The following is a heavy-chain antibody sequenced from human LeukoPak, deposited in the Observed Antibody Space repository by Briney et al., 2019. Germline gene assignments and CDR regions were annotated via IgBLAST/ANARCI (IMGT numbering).Heavy chain of an antibody. J-gene: IGHJ4*02. CDR2: MNPNSGNA. D-gene: IGHD5-12*01. Sequence: ASVKVSCKASGYTFTSYDINWVRQATGQGLEWMGWMNPNSGNAGYSQKFQDRVTMTRSTSTSTAYMELSSLRAEDTAVYYCACDGGIVATIDYWGQGTLVTVSS. CDR3: ACDGGIVATIDY. V-gene: IGHV1-8*01. CDR1: GYTFTSYD.